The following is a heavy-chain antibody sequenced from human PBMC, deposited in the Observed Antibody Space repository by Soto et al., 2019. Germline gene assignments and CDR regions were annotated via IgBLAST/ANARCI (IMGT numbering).Heavy chain of an antibody. CDR1: GFTFSSYA. CDR2: ISYDGSNK. J-gene: IGHJ4*02. Sequence: QVQLVESGGGVVQPGRSLRLSCAASGFTFSSYAMHWVRQAPGKGLEWVAVISYDGSNKYYADSVKGRFTISRDNSKNTLYLQMNSLRAEDTAVYYCARDMGGSYYRWYFDYWGQGTLVTVSS. D-gene: IGHD1-26*01. CDR3: ARDMGGSYYRWYFDY. V-gene: IGHV3-30-3*01.